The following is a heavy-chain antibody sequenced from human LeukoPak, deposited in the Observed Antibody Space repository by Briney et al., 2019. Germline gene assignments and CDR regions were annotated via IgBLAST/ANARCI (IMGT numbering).Heavy chain of an antibody. CDR2: MNPYTGKT. Sequence: GASVKVSCKASGYTFTSFDINWVRQAAGQGLEWLGWMNPYTGKTGYAQKFQGRVTFTGDTSKRTAYMEVSSLTSEDTAVYYCAIAPSPYYYDSSAYHSDYWGQGTLVTVSS. CDR1: GYTFTSFD. V-gene: IGHV1-8*03. D-gene: IGHD3-22*01. J-gene: IGHJ4*02. CDR3: AIAPSPYYYDSSAYHSDY.